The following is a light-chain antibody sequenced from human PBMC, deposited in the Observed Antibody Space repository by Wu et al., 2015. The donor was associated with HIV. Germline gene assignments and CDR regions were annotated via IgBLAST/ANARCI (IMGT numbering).Light chain of an antibody. V-gene: IGKV1-27*01. CDR2: TAS. CDR1: QDVSNY. Sequence: DIQMTQFPSSLSASVGDTVTITCRANQDVSNYLAWYQQKPGKVPTLLIYTASTLESGVPSRFSGRGSGTDFALIISSLQPEDVATYYCQNYNSVPFTFGPGTKVDIK. J-gene: IGKJ3*01. CDR3: QNYNSVPFT.